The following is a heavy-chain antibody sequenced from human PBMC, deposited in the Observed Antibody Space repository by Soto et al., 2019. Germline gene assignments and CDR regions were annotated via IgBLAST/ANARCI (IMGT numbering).Heavy chain of an antibody. CDR2: ISQDGSEK. J-gene: IGHJ6*02. V-gene: IGHV3-7*03. Sequence: GGSLRLSCAASGFTFSSYGMHWVRQAPGKGLEWVAVISQDGSEKYYVDSVKGRFTISRDNAKNSLYLQMNSLRAEDTAVYYCASTASDGLYYYYYYGMDVWGQGTTVTVSS. D-gene: IGHD2-15*01. CDR3: ASTASDGLYYYYYYGMDV. CDR1: GFTFSSYG.